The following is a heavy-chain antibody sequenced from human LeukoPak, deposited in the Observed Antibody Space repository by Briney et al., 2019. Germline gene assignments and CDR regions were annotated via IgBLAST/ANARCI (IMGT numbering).Heavy chain of an antibody. CDR1: GFIVTSNY. V-gene: IGHV3-53*01. D-gene: IGHD5-24*01. CDR3: ARSTRWLQSHHFDY. CDR2: IYSAGST. Sequence: PGGSLRLSCAASGFIVTSNYLSWVRQAPGKGLEWVSIIYSAGSTYYADSVKGRFTISRDNPKNTVFLQMNSLRVEDTAVYYCARSTRWLQSHHFDYWGQGTLVTVSS. J-gene: IGHJ4*02.